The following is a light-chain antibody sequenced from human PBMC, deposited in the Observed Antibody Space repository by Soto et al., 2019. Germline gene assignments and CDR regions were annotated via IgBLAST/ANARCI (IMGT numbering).Light chain of an antibody. V-gene: IGLV2-14*01. J-gene: IGLJ2*01. CDR2: EVG. Sequence: QSALTQPASVSGSPGQSITISCTGTSSDIGTYIYVSWYLQHPGKAPKLLIYEVGNRPSGVSNRFSGSKSGNTASLTISGLQAEDEADYYCSSYTSSNSVVFGGGTKLTDL. CDR3: SSYTSSNSVV. CDR1: SSDIGTYIY.